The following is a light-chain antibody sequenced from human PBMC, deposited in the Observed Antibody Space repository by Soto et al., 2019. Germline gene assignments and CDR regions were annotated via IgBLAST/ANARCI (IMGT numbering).Light chain of an antibody. J-gene: IGKJ1*01. V-gene: IGKV3-15*01. CDR1: QSVSSK. CDR2: GAS. CDR3: QQYKNGWS. Sequence: IVMTRSPATLSVSPGERATLSCRASQSVSSKLAWYQQKPGQAPRLLIYGASTRATGIPARFSGSGSGIEFILTISSLQSEDFAVYYCQQYKNGWSFGQGTKVDIK.